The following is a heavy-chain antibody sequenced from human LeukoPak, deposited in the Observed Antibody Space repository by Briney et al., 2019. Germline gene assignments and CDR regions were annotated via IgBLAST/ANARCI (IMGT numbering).Heavy chain of an antibody. CDR1: GFTFSSYW. D-gene: IGHD3-9*01. CDR2: ISGDGRNI. V-gene: IGHV3-74*01. CDR3: TRDFMDYDVSTGLHHYYMDV. J-gene: IGHJ6*02. Sequence: GGSLRLSCVASGFTFSSYWMHWVRQDPRKGLVWVSRISGDGRNINYADSVRGRFTISRDNAKNTLYLQMNTPRVEDTAVYYCTRDFMDYDVSTGLHHYYMDVWGQGTTVTVSS.